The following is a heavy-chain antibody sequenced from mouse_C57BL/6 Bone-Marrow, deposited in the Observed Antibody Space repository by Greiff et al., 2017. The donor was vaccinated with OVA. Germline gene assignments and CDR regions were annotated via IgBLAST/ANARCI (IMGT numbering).Heavy chain of an antibody. CDR2: ISYDGSN. Sequence: ESGPGLVKPSQSLSLTCSVTGYSITSGYYWNWIRQFPGNKLEWMGYISYDGSNNYNPSLKNRISITRDTSKNQFFLKLNSVTTEDTATYYCARWYYGSSFYWGQGTTLTVSS. J-gene: IGHJ2*01. D-gene: IGHD1-1*01. V-gene: IGHV3-6*01. CDR1: GYSITSGYY. CDR3: ARWYYGSSFY.